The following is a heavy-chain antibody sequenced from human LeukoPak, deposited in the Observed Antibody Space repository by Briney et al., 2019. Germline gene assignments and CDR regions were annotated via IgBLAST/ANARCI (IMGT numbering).Heavy chain of an antibody. V-gene: IGHV4-34*01. CDR1: GGSFSGYY. CDR3: ARGYYDSSGYYPNWFDP. Sequence: PSETLSLTCAVYGGSFSGYYWSWIRQPPGKGLEWIGEINHSGSTNYNPSLKSRVTISVDTSKNQFSLKLSSVTAADTAVYYCARGYYDSSGYYPNWFDPWGQGTLVTVSS. D-gene: IGHD3-22*01. J-gene: IGHJ5*02. CDR2: INHSGST.